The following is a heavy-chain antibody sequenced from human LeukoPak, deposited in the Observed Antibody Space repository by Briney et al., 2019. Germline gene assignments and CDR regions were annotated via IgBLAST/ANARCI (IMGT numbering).Heavy chain of an antibody. D-gene: IGHD3-10*01. Sequence: SETLSLTCIVSGDSVSNGNYYWSWLRQPPGKALEWIGYIYYTGSTYYNPSLEGRATISVDTSRNHFSVKLNSVTAADTAVYYCARSQNYYGSGDYWSQGTLVTVSS. CDR2: IYYTGST. J-gene: IGHJ4*02. V-gene: IGHV4-61*03. CDR1: GDSVSNGNYY. CDR3: ARSQNYYGSGDY.